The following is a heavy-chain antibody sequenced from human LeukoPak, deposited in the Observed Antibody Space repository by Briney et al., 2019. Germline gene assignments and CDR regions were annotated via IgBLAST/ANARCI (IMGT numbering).Heavy chain of an antibody. CDR2: IYYSGST. CDR1: GGSISSYY. V-gene: IGHV4-59*12. Sequence: SETLSLTCTVSGGSISSYYWSWIRQPPGKGLEWIGYIYYSGSTNYNPSLKSRVTISVDTSKNQFSLKLSSVTAADTAVYYCARLYYSDSSGYYYLKVKEIVQDYWGQGTLVTVSS. J-gene: IGHJ4*02. CDR3: ARLYYSDSSGYYYLKVKEIVQDY. D-gene: IGHD3-22*01.